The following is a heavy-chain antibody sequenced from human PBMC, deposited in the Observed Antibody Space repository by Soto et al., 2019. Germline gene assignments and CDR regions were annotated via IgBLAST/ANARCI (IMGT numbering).Heavy chain of an antibody. Sequence: EVQLVESGGGLGQPGGSLRLSCAASGFTFSGYWMHWVRQAPGKGLVWVSRINSDGSSTSYADSVKGRFTISRDNAKNTLYLQMNSLRAEDTAVYYCARPRPYCGGDCPDSWGQGTLVTVSS. CDR3: ARPRPYCGGDCPDS. J-gene: IGHJ4*02. D-gene: IGHD2-21*02. CDR2: INSDGSST. V-gene: IGHV3-74*01. CDR1: GFTFSGYW.